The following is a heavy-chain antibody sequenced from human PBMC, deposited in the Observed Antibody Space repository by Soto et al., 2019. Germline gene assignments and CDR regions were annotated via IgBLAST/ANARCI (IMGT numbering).Heavy chain of an antibody. Sequence: GGSLRLSCAASGFTFSSYGMHWVRQAPGKGLEWVAIISYDGSNTYYADSVKGRFTISRDNSKNTLYLQMNSLRAEDTSVYYCAKEGGLSGSYYISSSNYFDYWGQGTLVTVSS. J-gene: IGHJ4*02. D-gene: IGHD1-26*01. CDR2: ISYDGSNT. CDR3: AKEGGLSGSYYISSSNYFDY. V-gene: IGHV3-30*18. CDR1: GFTFSSYG.